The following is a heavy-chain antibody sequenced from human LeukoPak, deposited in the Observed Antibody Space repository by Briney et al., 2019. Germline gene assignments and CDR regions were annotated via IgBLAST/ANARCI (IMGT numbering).Heavy chain of an antibody. V-gene: IGHV4-59*01. J-gene: IGHJ4*02. D-gene: IGHD2/OR15-2a*01. Sequence: SETLPLTCTVSGGSISSYYWSWIRQPPGKGLEWIGYIYYSGSTNYNPSLKSRVTISVDTSKNQFSLKLSSVTAADTAVYYCARDSAFLASDYWGQGTLVTVSS. CDR2: IYYSGST. CDR1: GGSISSYY. CDR3: ARDSAFLASDY.